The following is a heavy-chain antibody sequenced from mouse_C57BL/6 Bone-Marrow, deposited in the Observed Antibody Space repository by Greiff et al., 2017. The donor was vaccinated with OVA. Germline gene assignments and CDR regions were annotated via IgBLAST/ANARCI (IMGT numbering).Heavy chain of an antibody. CDR3: VRHGSSRDYLDY. Sequence: EVQLVESGGGLVQPKGSLKLSCAASGFSFNTYAMNWVRQAPGQGLEWVARIRSKSNNYATYYADSVKDRFTISRDDSESMLYLQMNNLKTEDTAMYYCVRHGSSRDYLDYWGQGTTLTVSS. J-gene: IGHJ2*01. V-gene: IGHV10-1*01. CDR2: IRSKSNNYAT. D-gene: IGHD1-1*01. CDR1: GFSFNTYA.